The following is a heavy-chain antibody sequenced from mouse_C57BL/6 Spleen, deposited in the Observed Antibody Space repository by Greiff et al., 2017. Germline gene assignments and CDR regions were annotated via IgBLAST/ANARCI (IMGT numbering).Heavy chain of an antibody. V-gene: IGHV1-64*01. CDR2: IHPNSGST. Sequence: QVQLQQPGAELVKPGASVKLSCKASGYTFTSYWMHWVKQRPGQGLEWIGMIHPNSGSTNYNEKFKSKATLTVDKSSSTAYMQLSILTSEDSAVYYRARSPHLRFISTVVAADYAMDYWGQGTSVTVSS. CDR1: GYTFTSYW. CDR3: ARSPHLRFISTVVAADYAMDY. J-gene: IGHJ4*01. D-gene: IGHD1-1*01.